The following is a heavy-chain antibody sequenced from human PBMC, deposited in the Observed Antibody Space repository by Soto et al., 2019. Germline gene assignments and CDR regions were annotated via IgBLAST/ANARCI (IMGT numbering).Heavy chain of an antibody. CDR1: GFTFSTHA. CDR2: VSFDGSNK. Sequence: QVQLVESGGGVVQPGRSRRLSGAASGFTFSTHAMHWVRQAPGKGLECVAIVSFDGSNKYYADSVKGRFTISRDNSKNTLYLQMSGLTPEDTAFYYCARDQTGITTAGGGRIDHWGQGTLVTVSS. D-gene: IGHD6-13*01. J-gene: IGHJ4*02. CDR3: ARDQTGITTAGGGRIDH. V-gene: IGHV3-30-3*01.